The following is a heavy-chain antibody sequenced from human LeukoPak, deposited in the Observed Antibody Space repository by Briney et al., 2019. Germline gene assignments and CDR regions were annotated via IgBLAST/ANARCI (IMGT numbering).Heavy chain of an antibody. J-gene: IGHJ4*02. CDR2: INHSGST. CDR3: ARRGADYYDCSGYYYTY. Sequence: SETLSLTCAVYGGSFSGYYWSWIRQPPGKGLEWIGEINHSGSTNYNPSLKSRVTISVDTSKNQFSLKLSSVTAADTAVYYCARRGADYYDCSGYYYTYWGQGTLVTVSS. V-gene: IGHV4-34*01. D-gene: IGHD3-22*01. CDR1: GGSFSGYY.